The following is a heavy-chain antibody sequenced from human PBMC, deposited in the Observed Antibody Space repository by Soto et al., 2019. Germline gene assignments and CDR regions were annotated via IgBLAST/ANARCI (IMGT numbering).Heavy chain of an antibody. CDR2: SSGSGGST. D-gene: IGHD4-4*01. CDR3: ANEGPVVTLYYYYYGMDV. V-gene: IGHV3-23*01. CDR1: ACTFSRYA. J-gene: IGHJ6*02. Sequence: GGSLRLSCAPSACTFSRYAMSWVRHSPGKGLEWVSASSGSGGSTYYADSVNGRFTISRDNSKNTLYLQMNSQRAEDTAVYYCANEGPVVTLYYYYYGMDVWGQGTTVTVSS.